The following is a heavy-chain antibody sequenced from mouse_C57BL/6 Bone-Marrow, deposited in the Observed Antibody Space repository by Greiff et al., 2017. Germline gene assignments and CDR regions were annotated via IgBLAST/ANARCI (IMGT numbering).Heavy chain of an antibody. CDR1: GYAFSSSW. Sequence: QVQLQQSGPELVKPGASVKISCKASGYAFSSSWMNWVKQRPGKGLEWIGRIYPGDGDTNYNGKFTGKATLTADKSSSTAYMQLSSLTSEDSAVYFCAISTMITTRYFDVWGTGTTVTVSS. CDR3: AISTMITTRYFDV. J-gene: IGHJ1*03. V-gene: IGHV1-82*01. D-gene: IGHD2-4*01. CDR2: IYPGDGDT.